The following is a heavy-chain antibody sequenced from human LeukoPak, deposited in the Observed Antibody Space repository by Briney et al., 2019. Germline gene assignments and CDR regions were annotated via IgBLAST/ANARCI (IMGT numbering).Heavy chain of an antibody. V-gene: IGHV1-2*02. CDR2: INPNSGGT. D-gene: IGHD3-10*01. CDR1: GYTFTGYY. Sequence: ASVKVSCKASGYTFTGYYMHWVRQAPGQGLEWMGWINPNSGGTNYAQKFQGGVTMTRDTSISTAYMELSRLRSDDTAVYYCARAGWFGELTPFDYWGQGTLVTVSS. CDR3: ARAGWFGELTPFDY. J-gene: IGHJ4*02.